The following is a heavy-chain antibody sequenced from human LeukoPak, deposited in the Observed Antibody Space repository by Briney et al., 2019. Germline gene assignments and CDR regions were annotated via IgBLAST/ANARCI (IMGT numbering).Heavy chain of an antibody. CDR2: ISGSGGST. D-gene: IGHD3-22*01. V-gene: IGHV3-23*01. CDR1: GFTFSSYA. CDR3: AKDREDYYDGSGSWSPTPNGMDV. J-gene: IGHJ6*02. Sequence: PGGSLRLSCAASGFTFSSYAMSWVRQAPGKGLEWVSAISGSGGSTYYADSVKGRFTISRDNSKNTLYLQMNSLRAEDTAVYYCAKDREDYYDGSGSWSPTPNGMDVWGQGTTVTVSS.